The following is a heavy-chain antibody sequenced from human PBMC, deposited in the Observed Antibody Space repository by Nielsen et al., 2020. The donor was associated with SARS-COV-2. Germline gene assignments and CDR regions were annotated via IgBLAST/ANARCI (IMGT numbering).Heavy chain of an antibody. CDR2: ISGLSRDI. CDR3: AKEGDHGAFDI. D-gene: IGHD1-26*01. J-gene: IGHJ3*02. Sequence: GESLKISCAASGFTLSIYTMNWVRQAPGKGLEWISSISGLSRDIYYADSVKGRFTISRDNSKNTLYLQMNSLRTEDTAVWYCAKEGDHGAFDIWGQGTMVTVSS. CDR1: GFTLSIYT. V-gene: IGHV3-21*01.